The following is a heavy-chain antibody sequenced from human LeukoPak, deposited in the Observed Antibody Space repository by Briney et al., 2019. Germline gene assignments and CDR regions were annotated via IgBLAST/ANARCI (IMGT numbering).Heavy chain of an antibody. V-gene: IGHV3-7*03. CDR1: GFTFSSYS. D-gene: IGHD6-19*01. CDR2: IKQDGSET. Sequence: PGGSLRLSCAASGFTFSSYSMNWVRQAPGKGLEWVANIKQDGSETYYVDSVKGRFTISRDDAKNSLYLQMNSLRSEDTALYYCAKLAGRTETSDYWGQGTLVTVSS. J-gene: IGHJ4*02. CDR3: AKLAGRTETSDY.